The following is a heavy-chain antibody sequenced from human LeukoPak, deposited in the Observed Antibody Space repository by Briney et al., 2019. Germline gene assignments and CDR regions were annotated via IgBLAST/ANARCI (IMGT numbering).Heavy chain of an antibody. J-gene: IGHJ4*02. V-gene: IGHV3-53*01. CDR3: ARGGGGVAGTLDY. CDR1: GFTVSSNY. Sequence: GGSLRLSCAASGFTVSSNYMSWVRQAPGKGLEWVSVIYSGGSTYYADSVKGRFTISRDNSKDTLYLQMNSLRAEDTAVYYCARGGGGVAGTLDYWGQGTLVTVSS. CDR2: IYSGGST. D-gene: IGHD6-19*01.